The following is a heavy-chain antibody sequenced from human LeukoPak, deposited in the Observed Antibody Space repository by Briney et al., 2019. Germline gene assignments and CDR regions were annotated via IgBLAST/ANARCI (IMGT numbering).Heavy chain of an antibody. D-gene: IGHD3-9*01. V-gene: IGHV3-30*02. CDR3: AKLVWDILPPIDY. Sequence: PGGSLRLSCAASGFTFSSYWMSWVRQAPGKGLEWVAFIRYDGSNKYYADSVKGRFTISRDNSKNTLYLQMNSLRAEDTAVYYCAKLVWDILPPIDYWGQGTLVTVSS. CDR1: GFTFSSYW. J-gene: IGHJ4*02. CDR2: IRYDGSNK.